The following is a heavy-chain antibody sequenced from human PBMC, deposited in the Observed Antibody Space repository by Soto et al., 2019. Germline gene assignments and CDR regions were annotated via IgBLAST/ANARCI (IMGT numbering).Heavy chain of an antibody. CDR1: GLSLSTSGVG. CDR3: AHRISTPYYYYGMDV. V-gene: IGHV2-5*02. Sequence: SGPALVNHEQSLTLACTFSGLSLSTSGVGVGWIRQPPGKALEWLALIYWDDDKRYSPSLKSRLSITEDTSKNQVVLTMTNMDPVDTATYYCAHRISTPYYYYGMDVWGQGTTVTVSS. J-gene: IGHJ6*02. CDR2: IYWDDDK.